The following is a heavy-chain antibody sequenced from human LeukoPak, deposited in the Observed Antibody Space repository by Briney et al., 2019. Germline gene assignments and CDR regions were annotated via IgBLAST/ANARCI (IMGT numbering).Heavy chain of an antibody. CDR1: GFTFSSYA. CDR2: ISYDGSNK. V-gene: IGHV3-30-3*01. CDR3: AREGGISDY. J-gene: IGHJ4*02. Sequence: PGGSLRLSCAASGFTFSSYATHWVRQAPGKGLEWVAVISYDGSNKYYADSVKGRFTISRDNSKNTLYLQMNSLRAEDTAVYYCAREGGISDYWGQGTLVTVSS. D-gene: IGHD3-10*01.